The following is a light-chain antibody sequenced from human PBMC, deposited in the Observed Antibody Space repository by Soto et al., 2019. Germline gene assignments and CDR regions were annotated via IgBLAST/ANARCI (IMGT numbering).Light chain of an antibody. CDR1: QSVSSY. Sequence: EIVLTQSPATLSLSPGERATLSCRASQSVSSYLAWYQQKPGQAPRLLIYDASNRATGIPARFSGSGSGTDFTLTISSLEPEDFATYWCQHYGGMWTFGQGTKVEMK. V-gene: IGKV3-11*01. J-gene: IGKJ1*01. CDR2: DAS. CDR3: QHYGGMWT.